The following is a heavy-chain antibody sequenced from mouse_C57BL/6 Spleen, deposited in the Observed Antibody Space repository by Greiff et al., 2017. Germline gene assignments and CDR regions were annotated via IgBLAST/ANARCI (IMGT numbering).Heavy chain of an antibody. V-gene: IGHV1-55*01. J-gene: IGHJ1*03. CDR3: AGALHYYGSSNWYFDV. Sequence: VQLQQPGAELVKPGASVKVSCKASGYTFTSYWITWVKQRPGQGLEWIGDIYPGSGSTNYNEKFKSKATLTVDPSSSTAYMQLSSLTSEDSAVYYCAGALHYYGSSNWYFDVWGTGTTVTVSS. CDR1: GYTFTSYW. D-gene: IGHD1-1*01. CDR2: IYPGSGST.